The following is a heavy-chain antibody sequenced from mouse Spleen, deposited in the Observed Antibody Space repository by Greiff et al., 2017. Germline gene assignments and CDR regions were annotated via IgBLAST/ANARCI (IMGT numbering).Heavy chain of an antibody. J-gene: IGHJ4*01. CDR1: GYSITSDYA. V-gene: IGHV3-2*02. CDR3: AREESYYAMDY. Sequence: VQLKESGPGLVKPSQSLSLTCTVTGYSITSDYAWNWIRQFPGNKLEWMGYISYSGSTSYNPSLKSRISITRDTSKNQFFLQLNSVTTEDTATYYCAREESYYAMDYWGQGTSVTVSS. CDR2: ISYSGST.